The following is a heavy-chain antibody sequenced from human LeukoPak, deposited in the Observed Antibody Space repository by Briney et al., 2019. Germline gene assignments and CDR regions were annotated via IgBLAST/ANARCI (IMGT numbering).Heavy chain of an antibody. CDR2: ITGSGGST. Sequence: QSGGSLRLSCAASGFRFSNYGMSWVRQAPGKGLAWVSSITGSGGSTRVDSVKDRFTISRDNSKNTLYLQMNSLRADDTAVYFCAKNLLGSESFSWHFDLWGRGTLVTVSS. J-gene: IGHJ2*01. CDR3: AKNLLGSESFSWHFDL. D-gene: IGHD1-26*01. V-gene: IGHV3-23*01. CDR1: GFRFSNYG.